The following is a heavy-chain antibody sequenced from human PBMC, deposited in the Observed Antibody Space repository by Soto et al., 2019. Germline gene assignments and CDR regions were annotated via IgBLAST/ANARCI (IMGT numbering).Heavy chain of an antibody. V-gene: IGHV3-30-3*01. CDR3: AGGLSTSGWYQAD. CDR2: MSYDGNNE. J-gene: IGHJ4*02. D-gene: IGHD6-19*01. CDR1: GFTFSRAA. Sequence: GGSLRLSCAASGFTFSRAAMHWVRQAPGKGLEWVAVMSYDGNNEYYADSVKGRFTISRDNSKNTLYLQMNSLRDEDTAVYYCAGGLSTSGWYQADWGQGTLVTVSS.